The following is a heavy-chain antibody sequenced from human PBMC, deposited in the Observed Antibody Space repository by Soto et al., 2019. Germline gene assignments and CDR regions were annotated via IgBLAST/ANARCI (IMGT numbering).Heavy chain of an antibody. CDR3: ARAAGLGAVAADY. D-gene: IGHD6-19*01. CDR1: GGSISSGGCS. V-gene: IGHV4-30-2*01. Sequence: QLQLQESGSGLVKPSQTLSLTCAVSGGSISSGGCSWSWIRQPPGKGLEWIGYIYHSGSTYYNPSSNSRFTTSVDRSNNQFSQKPSSVTAADTAVYYCARAAGLGAVAADYWGQGTLVTVSS. J-gene: IGHJ4*02. CDR2: IYHSGST.